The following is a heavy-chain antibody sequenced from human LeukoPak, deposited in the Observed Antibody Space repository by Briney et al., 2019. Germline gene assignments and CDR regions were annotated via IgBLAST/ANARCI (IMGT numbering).Heavy chain of an antibody. J-gene: IGHJ4*02. V-gene: IGHV3-23*01. D-gene: IGHD3-22*01. CDR1: GFTFSSYA. Sequence: GGSLRLSCAASGFTFSSYAMSWVRQAPGKGLEWVSAISGSGGSTYYADSVKGRFTISRDNSKNTLYLQMNSLRAENTAVYYCARDRSVDSSGYYYLGTFDYWGQGTLVTVSS. CDR2: ISGSGGST. CDR3: ARDRSVDSSGYYYLGTFDY.